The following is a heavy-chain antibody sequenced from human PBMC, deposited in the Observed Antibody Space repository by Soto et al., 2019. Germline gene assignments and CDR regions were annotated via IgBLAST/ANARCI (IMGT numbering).Heavy chain of an antibody. CDR2: IIPIFGTA. J-gene: IGHJ6*02. Sequence: SVKVSCKASGGTFSSYAISWVRQAPGQGLEWMGGIIPIFGTANYAQKFQGRVTITADESTSTAYMELSSLRSEDTAVYYCARAEGDYINYYGMDVWGQGTPVTVSS. V-gene: IGHV1-69*13. CDR1: GGTFSSYA. D-gene: IGHD4-17*01. CDR3: ARAEGDYINYYGMDV.